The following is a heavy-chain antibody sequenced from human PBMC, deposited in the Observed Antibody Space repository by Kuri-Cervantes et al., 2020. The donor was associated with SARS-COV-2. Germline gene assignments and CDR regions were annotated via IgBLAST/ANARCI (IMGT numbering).Heavy chain of an antibody. CDR1: GFTFSSYS. V-gene: IGHV3-21*01. Sequence: GESLKISCAASGFTFSSYSMNWVRQAPGKGLEWVSSISSSSSYIYYADSVKGRFTISRDNAKNSLYPQMNSLRAEDTAVYYCARVRGVGYWGQGTLVTVSS. CDR3: ARVRGVGY. CDR2: ISSSSSYI. J-gene: IGHJ4*02. D-gene: IGHD3-10*01.